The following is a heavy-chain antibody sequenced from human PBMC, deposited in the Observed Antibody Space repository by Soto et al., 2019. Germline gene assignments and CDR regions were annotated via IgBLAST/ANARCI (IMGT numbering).Heavy chain of an antibody. V-gene: IGHV4-59*08. Sequence: PSETLSLTCTVSGGSISSYYWSWIRQPPGKGLEWIGYIYYSGSTNYNPSLKSRVTISVDTSKNQFSLKLSSVTAADTAVYYCASSLWYEDYFDYWGQGTLVTVSS. CDR1: GGSISSYY. CDR2: IYYSGST. CDR3: ASSLWYEDYFDY. D-gene: IGHD2-15*01. J-gene: IGHJ4*02.